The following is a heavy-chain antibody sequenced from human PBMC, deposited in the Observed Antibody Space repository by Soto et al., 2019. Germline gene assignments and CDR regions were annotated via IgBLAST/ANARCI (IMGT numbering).Heavy chain of an antibody. D-gene: IGHD1-1*01. CDR3: TTELSAPGTAEYFQH. J-gene: IGHJ1*01. Sequence: LILSWAASGLTYGHAWMSWVRRDPVKGLEWVGRIKSKTDGGTTDYAAPVKGRFTISRDDSKNTLYLQMNSLKTEDTAVYYCTTELSAPGTAEYFQHWGQGTMVTGSS. V-gene: IGHV3-15*01. CDR1: GLTYGHAW. CDR2: IKSKTDGGTT.